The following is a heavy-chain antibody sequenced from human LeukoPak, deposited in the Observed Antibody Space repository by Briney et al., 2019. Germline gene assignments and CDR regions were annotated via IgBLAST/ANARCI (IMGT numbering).Heavy chain of an antibody. V-gene: IGHV3-23*01. CDR2: ISGSGGST. CDR3: AKPDPGIAVAGSYFDY. J-gene: IGHJ4*02. Sequence: AGGSLRLSCAASGFTFSSYAMSWVRQAPGKGLEWVSAISGSGGSTYYADSVKGRFTISRDNSKNTLYLQMNSLRAEDTAVYYCAKPDPGIAVAGSYFDYWGQGTLVTVSS. D-gene: IGHD6-19*01. CDR1: GFTFSSYA.